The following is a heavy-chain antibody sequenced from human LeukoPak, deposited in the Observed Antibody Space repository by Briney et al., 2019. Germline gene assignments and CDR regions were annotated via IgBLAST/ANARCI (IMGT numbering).Heavy chain of an antibody. CDR1: GGSISTYY. Sequence: SETLSLTCTVSGGSISTYYWSWIRQPPGKGLEWIGYVYYSGTTNYKYKSSLKSRVTISVDTSKNQFSLRLSSVAAADTAVYYCARSDRDLWYFDLWGRGTLVTVSS. V-gene: IGHV4-59*01. J-gene: IGHJ2*01. CDR2: VYYSGTT. CDR3: ARSDRDLWYFDL.